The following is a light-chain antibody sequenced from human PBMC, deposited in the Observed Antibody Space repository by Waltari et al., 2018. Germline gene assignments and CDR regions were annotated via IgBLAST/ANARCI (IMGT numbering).Light chain of an antibody. CDR1: PSVGSSS. CDR3: QQHGTLPAT. V-gene: IGKV3-20*01. Sequence: EIVLTQSPGTASLSPGDRVTLSCRASPSVGSSSFAWYQQKPGQAPRLVIYRASRRATGIPDRFSGSGSGTDFSLTISRMEPEDFAVYYCQQHGTLPATFGQGTKVEIK. CDR2: RAS. J-gene: IGKJ1*01.